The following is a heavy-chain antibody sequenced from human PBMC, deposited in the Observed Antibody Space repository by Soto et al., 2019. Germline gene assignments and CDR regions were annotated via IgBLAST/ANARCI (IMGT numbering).Heavy chain of an antibody. Sequence: GGSLRLSCAASGFTFSSHAMSWVRQAPGKGLEWVSAISGSGGSTYYADSVKGRFTISRDNSKNTLYLQMNSLRAEDTAVYYCAGCDKTGTTSSAALDIWGQGTMVTVSS. CDR2: ISGSGGST. V-gene: IGHV3-23*01. D-gene: IGHD1-7*01. CDR1: GFTFSSHA. J-gene: IGHJ3*02. CDR3: AGCDKTGTTSSAALDI.